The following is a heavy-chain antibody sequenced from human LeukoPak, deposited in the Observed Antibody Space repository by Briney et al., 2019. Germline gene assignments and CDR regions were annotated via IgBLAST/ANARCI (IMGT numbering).Heavy chain of an antibody. CDR1: GGSPSSYY. J-gene: IGHJ5*02. Sequence: SETLSLTCTVSGGSPSSYYWSWIRQPPGKGLEWIGYIYYSGSTNYNPSLKSRVTISVDTSKNPFSLKLSSVTAADTAMYYCARGGSGYYGHNWFDPWGQGTLVTVSS. D-gene: IGHD3-22*01. CDR2: IYYSGST. V-gene: IGHV4-59*01. CDR3: ARGGSGYYGHNWFDP.